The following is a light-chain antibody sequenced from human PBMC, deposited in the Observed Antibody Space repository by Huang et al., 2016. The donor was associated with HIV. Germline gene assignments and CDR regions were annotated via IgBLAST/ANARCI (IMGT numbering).Light chain of an antibody. CDR2: DAS. CDR3: QQRSNWPRMYT. Sequence: EIVMTQSPATLSLSPGERATLSCRASQSVSSYLAWYQQKPGQAHRLLIDDASNRATGIPARFSGSGSGTDFTLTISSLEPEDFAVYYCQQRSNWPRMYTFGQGTKLEIK. CDR1: QSVSSY. V-gene: IGKV3-11*01. J-gene: IGKJ2*01.